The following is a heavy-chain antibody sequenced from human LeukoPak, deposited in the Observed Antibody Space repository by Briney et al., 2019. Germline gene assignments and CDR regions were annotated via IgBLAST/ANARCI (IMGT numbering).Heavy chain of an antibody. CDR1: GFTFSSYA. CDR2: ISVSGTST. V-gene: IGHV3-23*01. Sequence: GGSLRLSCAASGFTFSSYAMSWVRQAPGKGLGWVSGISVSGTSTSNADSVKGRFTISRDIPRNTLYLQMNSLRAEDTALYYCAIMHPYYDGNGYWVQWGQGTLVTVSS. J-gene: IGHJ4*02. D-gene: IGHD3-22*01. CDR3: AIMHPYYDGNGYWVQ.